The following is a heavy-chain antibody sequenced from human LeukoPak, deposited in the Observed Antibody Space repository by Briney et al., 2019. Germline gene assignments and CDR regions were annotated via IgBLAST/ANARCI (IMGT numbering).Heavy chain of an antibody. CDR2: INPNSGGT. V-gene: IGHV1-2*02. CDR3: ARVGPPTKYYYYGMDV. CDR1: GYTFTGYY. J-gene: IGHJ6*02. Sequence: GASVKVSCKASGYTFTGYYMHWVRQAPGQGLEWMGWINPNSGGTNYAQKLQGRVTMTRDTSISTAYMELSRLRSDDTAVYYCARVGPPTKYYYYGMDVWGQGTTVTVSS.